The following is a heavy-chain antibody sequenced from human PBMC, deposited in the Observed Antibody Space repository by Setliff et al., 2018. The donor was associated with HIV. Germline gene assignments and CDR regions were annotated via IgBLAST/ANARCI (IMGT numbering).Heavy chain of an antibody. CDR3: AKDLGDGYNPLDY. V-gene: IGHV3-49*04. CDR2: IRRQTYGGKT. CDR1: GFTFGAYA. D-gene: IGHD5-18*01. Sequence: GSLRLSCTTSGFTFGAYAMTWVRQAPGKGLEWLGFIRRQTYGGKTEYAASVKGRFTISRDNSKNTLYLQMNSLRAEDTAVYYCAKDLGDGYNPLDYWGQGTLVTVSS. J-gene: IGHJ4*02.